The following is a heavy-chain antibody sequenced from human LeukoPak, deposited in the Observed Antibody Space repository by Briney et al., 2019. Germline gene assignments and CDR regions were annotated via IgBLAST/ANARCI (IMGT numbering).Heavy chain of an antibody. CDR2: IKSKADGGAI. V-gene: IGHV3-15*07. Sequence: SGGSLRLSCAVSGFTFSGAWMNWVRQAPGKGLEWVGRIKSKADGGAIDYAAPVKGRFTISRDDSENTLYLQMNGLKTEDTAVYYCARTNSGSSPIRDWGQGTLVTVSS. CDR3: ARTNSGSSPIRD. J-gene: IGHJ4*02. CDR1: GFTFSGAW. D-gene: IGHD1-26*01.